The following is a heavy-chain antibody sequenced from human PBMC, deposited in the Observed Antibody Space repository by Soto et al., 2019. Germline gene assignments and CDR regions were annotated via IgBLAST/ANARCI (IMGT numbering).Heavy chain of an antibody. CDR3: AIVCSELNWFDT. CDR1: GGAISSGGYY. D-gene: IGHD1-7*01. Sequence: PLSLTCTVSGGAISSGGYYWSWMRQHPGKGLEWIGYIYYSGSTYYNPSLKSRVTISVDTSKNQFSLKLSSVTAADTAVYYCAIVCSELNWFDTWGQGTLVTVSS. V-gene: IGHV4-31*03. J-gene: IGHJ5*02. CDR2: IYYSGST.